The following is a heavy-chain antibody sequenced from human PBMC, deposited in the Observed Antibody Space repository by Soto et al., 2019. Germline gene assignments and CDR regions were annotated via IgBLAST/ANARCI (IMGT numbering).Heavy chain of an antibody. CDR3: ARLNGEKQLSVGYYYGMDV. D-gene: IGHD6-6*01. V-gene: IGHV3-74*01. CDR1: GFTFSSYW. CDR2: INSDGSGT. J-gene: IGHJ6*02. Sequence: GGSLRLSCAASGFTFSSYWMHWVRQATGKGLVWVSRINSDGSGTSYAVSVKGRFTISRDNAKNTLYLQMNSLRAQDTAVYYCARLNGEKQLSVGYYYGMDVWGQGTTVTVSS.